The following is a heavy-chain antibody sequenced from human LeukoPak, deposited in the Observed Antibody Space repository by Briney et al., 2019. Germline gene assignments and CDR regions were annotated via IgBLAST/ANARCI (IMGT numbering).Heavy chain of an antibody. V-gene: IGHV3-23*01. J-gene: IGHJ4*02. CDR3: AKDGGLWVSAHWGDS. CDR1: GFTFSSYA. CDR2: ISGSGGST. D-gene: IGHD7-27*01. Sequence: PGGSLRLSCAASGFTFSSYAMSWVRQAPGKGLEWVSAISGSGGSTYYADSVKGRFTISRDTSKNTLFLQMNSLRAEDTAVYYCAKDGGLWVSAHWGDSWGRGTLVTVSS.